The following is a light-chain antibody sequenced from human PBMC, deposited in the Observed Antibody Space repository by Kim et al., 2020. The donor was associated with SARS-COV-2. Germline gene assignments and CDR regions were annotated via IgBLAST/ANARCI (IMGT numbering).Light chain of an antibody. CDR3: QQYNNWPDT. CDR2: GAT. J-gene: IGKJ2*01. Sequence: SVSARERPSLTCRASESGSSYIACQQQTAGQAPRLLIDGATTSASGIPTTCSGRWAGTEFTLTISSLQAADVAVYYWQQYNNWPDTFGQGTKLEI. CDR1: ESGSSY. V-gene: IGKV3-15*01.